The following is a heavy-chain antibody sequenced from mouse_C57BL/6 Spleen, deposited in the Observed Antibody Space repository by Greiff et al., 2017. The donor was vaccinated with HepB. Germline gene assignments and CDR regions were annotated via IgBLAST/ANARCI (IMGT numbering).Heavy chain of an antibody. V-gene: IGHV1-75*01. CDR2: IFPGSGST. Sequence: VKLQESGPELVKPGASVKISCKASGYTFTDYYINWVKQRPGQGLEWIGWIFPGSGSTYYNEKFKGKATLTVDQSSSTAYMLLSSLTSEDSAVYFCADYYDYDGYAMDYWGQGTSVTVSS. CDR1: GYTFTDYY. J-gene: IGHJ4*01. CDR3: ADYYDYDGYAMDY. D-gene: IGHD2-4*01.